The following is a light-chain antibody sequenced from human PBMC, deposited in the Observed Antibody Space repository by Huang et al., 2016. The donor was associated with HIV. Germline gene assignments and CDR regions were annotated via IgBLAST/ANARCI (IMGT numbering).Light chain of an antibody. CDR3: QYGET. Sequence: DIQMTQSPSTLSAFVGDRLTTTCRASQNISSWLAWYQQKPGKAPRLLIYTISSLESGVPSWFSGSGSGTEFTLTISSLQPDDIGTYYCQYGETFGQGSKAEVK. CDR2: TIS. J-gene: IGKJ1*01. V-gene: IGKV1-5*03. CDR1: QNISSW.